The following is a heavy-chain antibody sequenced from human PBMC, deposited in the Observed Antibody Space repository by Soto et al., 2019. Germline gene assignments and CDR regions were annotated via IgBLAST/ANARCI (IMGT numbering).Heavy chain of an antibody. V-gene: IGHV1-24*01. CDR2: FDPEDGET. J-gene: IGHJ4*02. D-gene: IGHD3-3*01. CDR3: ATGDRRTIFGVVIFDY. CDR1: GYTLTELS. Sequence: ASVKDSCKVSGYTLTELSMHWVRQAPGKGLEWMGGFDPEDGETIYAQKFQGRVTMTEDTSTDTAYMELSSLRSEDTAVYYCATGDRRTIFGVVIFDYWGQGTLVTVSS.